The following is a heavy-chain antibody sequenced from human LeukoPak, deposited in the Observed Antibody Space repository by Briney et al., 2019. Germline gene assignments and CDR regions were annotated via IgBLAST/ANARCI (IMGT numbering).Heavy chain of an antibody. D-gene: IGHD3-10*01. Sequence: ASVKVSCKASGYTFTSYDINWVRQATGQGLEWMGWMNPNSGNTGYAQKFQGRVTMTRNTSISTAYMELSSLRSEDTAVYYCARVIRRGYYGSGSEFDYWGRGTLVTVSS. CDR3: ARVIRRGYYGSGSEFDY. CDR1: GYTFTSYD. V-gene: IGHV1-8*01. CDR2: MNPNSGNT. J-gene: IGHJ4*02.